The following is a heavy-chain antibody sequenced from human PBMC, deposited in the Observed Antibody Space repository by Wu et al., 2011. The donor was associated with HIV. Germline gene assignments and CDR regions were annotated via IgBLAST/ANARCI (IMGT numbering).Heavy chain of an antibody. Sequence: QVYLMQSGAEVKKPGASVRVSCKASGYTFAAYYLHWVRQAPGQGLEWMGWINPNTGNTNYAEKFQGRVTLTRDTSVSTAYMEMSRLRSDDTAVYYCARDQKTRAGTGVIPWYYFDFWAEGTLVTVVL. J-gene: IGHJ4*02. V-gene: IGHV1-2*02. D-gene: IGHD2-8*02. CDR1: GYTFAAYY. CDR2: INPNTGNT. CDR3: ARDQKTRAGTGVIPWYYFDF.